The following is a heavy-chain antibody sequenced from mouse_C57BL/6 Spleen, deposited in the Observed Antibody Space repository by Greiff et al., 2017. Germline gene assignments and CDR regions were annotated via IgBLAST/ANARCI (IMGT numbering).Heavy chain of an antibody. CDR2: IHPNSGST. D-gene: IGHD3-2*02. CDR3: ARPGQLRPHYYAMDY. Sequence: QVQLQQPGAELVKPGASVKLSCKASGYTFTSYWMHWVKQRPGQGLEWIGMIHPNSGSTNYNEKFKSKATLTVDKSSSTAYMQLSSLTSEDSAVYYCARPGQLRPHYYAMDYWGQGTSVTVSS. V-gene: IGHV1-64*01. CDR1: GYTFTSYW. J-gene: IGHJ4*01.